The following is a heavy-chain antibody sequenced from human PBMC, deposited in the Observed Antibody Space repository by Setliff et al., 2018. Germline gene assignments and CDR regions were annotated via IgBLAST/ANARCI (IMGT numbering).Heavy chain of an antibody. Sequence: KPSETLSLTCTVSGGPFSGASIWSWIRQPPGKGLEFIGYVYYSGTAKYDPSLESRAIMSVDAPKNQLSLKLNSVTAADTAVYYCAKGGTYRYFDYWGQGTPVTVSS. CDR2: VYYSGTA. J-gene: IGHJ4*02. V-gene: IGHV4-59*01. CDR3: AKGGTYRYFDY. CDR1: GGPFSGAS. D-gene: IGHD2-15*01.